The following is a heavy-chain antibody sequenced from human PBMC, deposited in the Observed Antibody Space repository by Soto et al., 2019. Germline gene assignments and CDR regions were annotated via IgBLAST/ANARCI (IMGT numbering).Heavy chain of an antibody. CDR3: RRDFDY. D-gene: IGHD6-6*01. Sequence: SQTLSLTCTVSGVSISNYYWSWSRQPAGKGLEWIGRLSTSGNTNYNPSLKSRVTMSLDTSKNQFSLMLNSVTAADTAVYYCRRDFDYWGQGTLVTVSS. J-gene: IGHJ4*02. V-gene: IGHV4-4*07. CDR2: LSTSGNT. CDR1: GVSISNYY.